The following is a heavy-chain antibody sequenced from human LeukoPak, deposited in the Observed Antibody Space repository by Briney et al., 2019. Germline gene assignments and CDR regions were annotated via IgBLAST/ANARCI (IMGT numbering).Heavy chain of an antibody. D-gene: IGHD6-19*01. V-gene: IGHV4-59*01. CDR2: IYYSGST. Sequence: SETLSLTCTVSGVSISSYYWSWIRQPPGKGLEWIGYIYYSGSTNYNPSLKSRVTISVDTSKNQFSLKLSSVTAADTAVYYCARFKRAGGWSYFDYWGQGTLVTVSS. J-gene: IGHJ4*02. CDR1: GVSISSYY. CDR3: ARFKRAGGWSYFDY.